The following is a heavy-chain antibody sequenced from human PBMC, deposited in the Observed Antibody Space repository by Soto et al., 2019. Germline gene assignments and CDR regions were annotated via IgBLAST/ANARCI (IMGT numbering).Heavy chain of an antibody. CDR1: GGTFSNYA. CDR2: IIPFLGTP. Sequence: QVQLVQSGAEVKKPGSSVKVSCKASGGTFSNYAISWVRQAPGLGLEWMGGIIPFLGTPNYAQKFQDKITIIADESTSTAYMELSSLRSEDTDVYYCARGPYGSGTAPLYGMDVWGQGTTVTVSS. J-gene: IGHJ6*02. CDR3: ARGPYGSGTAPLYGMDV. D-gene: IGHD3-10*01. V-gene: IGHV1-69*01.